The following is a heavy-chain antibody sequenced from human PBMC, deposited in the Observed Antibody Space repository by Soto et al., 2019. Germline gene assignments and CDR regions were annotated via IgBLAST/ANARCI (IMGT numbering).Heavy chain of an antibody. D-gene: IGHD3-9*01. J-gene: IGHJ4*02. CDR2: ISAYNGNT. CDR1: GYTFTSYG. V-gene: IGHV1-18*01. CDR3: ARASDILTGYSSMAPFDY. Sequence: GASVKVSCKASGYTFTSYGISWVRQAPGQGLEWMGWISAYNGNTNYAQKLQGRVTMTTDTSTSTAYMELRSLRSDDTAVYYCARASDILTGYSSMAPFDYWGQGTLVTVSS.